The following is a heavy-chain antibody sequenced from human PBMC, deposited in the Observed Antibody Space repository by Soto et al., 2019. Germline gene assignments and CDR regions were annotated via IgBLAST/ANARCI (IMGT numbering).Heavy chain of an antibody. V-gene: IGHV1-18*04. J-gene: IGHJ4*02. CDR1: GYTFTSHG. CDR2: ISAYTGNT. CDR3: ARDVDERLTGYYIPFDY. D-gene: IGHD3-9*01. Sequence: SVKVSCKSSGYTFTSHGISWVRQAPGQGLEWMGWISAYTGNTNYAQKFQGRVTLTTDTSTTTAYMELRSLTSDDTAVYYCARDVDERLTGYYIPFDYWGQGTQVTVSS.